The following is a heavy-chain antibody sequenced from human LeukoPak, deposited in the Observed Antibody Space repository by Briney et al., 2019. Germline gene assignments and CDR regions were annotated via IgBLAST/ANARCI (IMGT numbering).Heavy chain of an antibody. J-gene: IGHJ5*02. Sequence: GGSLRLSCAASGFTFSSYWMSWVRQAPGKGLEWVANIKQDGSEKYYVDSVKGRFTISRDNAKNSLYLQMNSLRAEDTAVYYCARDRGYYYDSSGWANWFDPWGQGTLVTVSS. V-gene: IGHV3-7*01. D-gene: IGHD3-22*01. CDR1: GFTFSSYW. CDR3: ARDRGYYYDSSGWANWFDP. CDR2: IKQDGSEK.